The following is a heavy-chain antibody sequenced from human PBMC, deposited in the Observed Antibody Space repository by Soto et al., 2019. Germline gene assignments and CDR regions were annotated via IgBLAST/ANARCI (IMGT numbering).Heavy chain of an antibody. V-gene: IGHV3-23*01. J-gene: IGHJ6*02. CDR1: GFTFSSYA. D-gene: IGHD3-16*01. Sequence: GGSLRLSCAASGFTFSSYAMSWVRQAPGKGLEWVSAISGSGGSTYYADSVKGRFTISRDNSKNTLYLQMNSLRAEDTAVYYCITDPYDYLIYFYYGKDVWGQGTTVTVAS. CDR3: ITDPYDYLIYFYYGKDV. CDR2: ISGSGGST.